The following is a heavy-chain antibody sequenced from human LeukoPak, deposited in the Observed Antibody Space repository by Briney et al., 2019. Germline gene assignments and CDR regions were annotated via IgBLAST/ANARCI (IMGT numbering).Heavy chain of an antibody. CDR2: IYYSGST. J-gene: IGHJ6*03. V-gene: IGHV4-59*01. D-gene: IGHD3-22*01. Sequence: SETLSLTRTVSGGSISSYYWSWIRQPPGKGLEWIWYIYYSGSTNYNPSLKSRVTISVDTSKNQFSLKLSSVTAADTAVYYCARDSRYSDTSGYYYSHYYMDVWGKGTTVTVSS. CDR1: GGSISSYY. CDR3: ARDSRYSDTSGYYYSHYYMDV.